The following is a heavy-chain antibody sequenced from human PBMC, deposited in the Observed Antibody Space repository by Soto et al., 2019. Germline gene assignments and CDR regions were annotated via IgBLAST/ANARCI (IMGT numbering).Heavy chain of an antibody. V-gene: IGHV3-74*01. CDR3: ARGIYLKYGLDV. D-gene: IGHD3-16*02. J-gene: IGHJ6*02. CDR2: INTDGSTT. Sequence: EVQLVESGGGLVQPGGSLRLYCAASEFTFNNYWMHWVRQVPGKGLEWVSRINTDGSTTNYADSVMGRFTISRDNADNTVYLQMNSLRAEDTAVYYCARGIYLKYGLDVWGQGATVNVSS. CDR1: EFTFNNYW.